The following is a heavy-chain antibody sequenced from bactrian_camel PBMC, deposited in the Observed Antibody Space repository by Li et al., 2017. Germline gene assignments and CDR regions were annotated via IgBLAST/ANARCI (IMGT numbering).Heavy chain of an antibody. CDR2: IGTDGKA. J-gene: IGHJ4*01. V-gene: IGHV3S55*01. CDR1: AYTPANVR. D-gene: IGHD1*01. Sequence: VESGGGSVQAGGSLRLSCAFDAYTPANVRMAWFRQAPGKEREGVAIIGTDGKARYGDSVKGRFVISADDAESTLYLQMNNLEPEDTARYHCAAAYQCPLPPGTSVPPFIYPGQGTQVTVS.